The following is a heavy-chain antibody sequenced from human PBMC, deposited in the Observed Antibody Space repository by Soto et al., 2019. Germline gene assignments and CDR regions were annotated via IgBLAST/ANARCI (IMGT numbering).Heavy chain of an antibody. D-gene: IGHD4-4*01. CDR3: ARGPRRSEHRPYNYYYYYGMDV. Sequence: SETLSLTCAVYGGSFSGYYWSWIRQPPGKGLEWIGEINHSGSTNYNPSLKSRVTISVDTSKDQFSLKLSSVTAADTAVYYCARGPRRSEHRPYNYYYYYGMDVWGQGTTVTVYS. V-gene: IGHV4-34*01. CDR2: INHSGST. J-gene: IGHJ6*02. CDR1: GGSFSGYY.